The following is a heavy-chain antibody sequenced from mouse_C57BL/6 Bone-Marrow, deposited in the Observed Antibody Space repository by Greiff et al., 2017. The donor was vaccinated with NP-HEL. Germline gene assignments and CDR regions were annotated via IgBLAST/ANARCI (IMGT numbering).Heavy chain of an antibody. CDR3: ASDRAITTVVSYFDV. CDR1: GFTFSSYA. V-gene: IGHV5-4*03. J-gene: IGHJ1*03. CDR2: ISDGGSYT. Sequence: DVMLVESGGGLVKPGGSLKLSCAASGFTFSSYAMTWVRQTPEKRLEWVATISDGGSYTYYPDNVKGRFTISRDNAKNNLYLQMSHLKSDDTAMYYCASDRAITTVVSYFDVWGTGTTVTVSS. D-gene: IGHD1-1*01.